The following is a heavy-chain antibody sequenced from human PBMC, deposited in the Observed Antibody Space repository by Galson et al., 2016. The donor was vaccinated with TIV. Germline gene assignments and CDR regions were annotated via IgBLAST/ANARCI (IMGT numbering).Heavy chain of an antibody. CDR2: ISWNSGKL. V-gene: IGHV3-9*01. Sequence: SLRLSCAASGFTFEDHAMHWVRQIPGRGPEWVSHISWNSGKLGYAASVNGRFTISRDNAKNSVYLQMNRLRLEDTALYYCARDRLWSGDNEPFDLWGQGTVVTVS. CDR1: GFTFEDHA. J-gene: IGHJ3*01. CDR3: ARDRLWSGDNEPFDL. D-gene: IGHD3-10*01.